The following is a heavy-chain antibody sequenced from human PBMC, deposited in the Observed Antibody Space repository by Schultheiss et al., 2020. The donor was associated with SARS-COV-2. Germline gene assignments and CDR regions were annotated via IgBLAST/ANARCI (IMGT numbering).Heavy chain of an antibody. CDR3: AREYGSSWFYFDY. CDR2: INSDGSST. CDR1: GFTFSSYW. Sequence: GGSLRLSCAASGFTFSSYWMHWVRQAPGKGLVWVSRINSDGSSTSYADSGKGRFTISRDNSKNTLYLQMNSLRAEDTAVYYCAREYGSSWFYFDYWGQGTLVTVSS. V-gene: IGHV3-74*01. D-gene: IGHD6-13*01. J-gene: IGHJ4*02.